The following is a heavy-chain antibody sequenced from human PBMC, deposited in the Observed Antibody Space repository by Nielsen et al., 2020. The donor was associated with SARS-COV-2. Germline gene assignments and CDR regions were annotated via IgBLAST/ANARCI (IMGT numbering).Heavy chain of an antibody. CDR2: IYYSGST. J-gene: IGHJ4*02. CDR1: GGSISSSSYY. D-gene: IGHD5-18*01. Sequence: SETLSLTCTVSGGSISSSSYYWGWIRQPPGKGLEWIGSIYYSGSTYYNPSLKSRVTISVDTSKNQFSLKLSSVTAADTAVYYCAGYSYGFARFDYWGQGTLVTVSS. CDR3: AGYSYGFARFDY. V-gene: IGHV4-39*01.